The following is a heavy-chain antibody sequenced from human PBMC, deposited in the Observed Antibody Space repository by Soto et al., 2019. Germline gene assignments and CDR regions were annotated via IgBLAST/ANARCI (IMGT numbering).Heavy chain of an antibody. D-gene: IGHD3-3*01. Sequence: QVQLVESGGGVVQPGRSLRLSCAASGFTFSSYAMHWVRQAPGKGLEWVAVISYDGSNKYYADSVKGRFTISRDNSKNTLYLQINSLRAEDTAVYYCAVPFWSGYSRYFDYWGQGTLVTVSS. CDR1: GFTFSSYA. J-gene: IGHJ4*02. CDR3: AVPFWSGYSRYFDY. V-gene: IGHV3-30-3*01. CDR2: ISYDGSNK.